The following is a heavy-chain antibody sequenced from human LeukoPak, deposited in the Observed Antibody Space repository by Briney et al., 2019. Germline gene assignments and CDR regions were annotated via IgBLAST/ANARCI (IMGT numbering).Heavy chain of an antibody. V-gene: IGHV3-23*01. CDR2: ISGSGGST. CDR3: AKDPGHIVVVTAVY. Sequence: GGSLRLSCAASGFTFSHYNMYWVRQAPGKGLEWVSAISGSGGSTYYADSVKGRFTISRDNSKNTLYLQMNSLRAEDTAVYYCAKDPGHIVVVTAVYWGQGTLVTVSS. CDR1: GFTFSHYN. D-gene: IGHD2-21*02. J-gene: IGHJ4*02.